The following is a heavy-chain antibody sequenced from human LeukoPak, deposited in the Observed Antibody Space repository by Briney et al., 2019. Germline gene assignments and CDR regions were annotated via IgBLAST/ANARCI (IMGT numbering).Heavy chain of an antibody. CDR2: IWYDGGNK. J-gene: IGHJ4*02. Sequence: PGRSLSLSCAASGFTFSSYGMHWVRQAPGKGLEGVAVIWYDGGNKYYADSVKGRFTISRDNSKNTLYLQMNSLRAEDTAVYYCAKEKYSSGWCFDYWGQGTLVTVSS. D-gene: IGHD6-19*01. CDR3: AKEKYSSGWCFDY. CDR1: GFTFSSYG. V-gene: IGHV3-33*06.